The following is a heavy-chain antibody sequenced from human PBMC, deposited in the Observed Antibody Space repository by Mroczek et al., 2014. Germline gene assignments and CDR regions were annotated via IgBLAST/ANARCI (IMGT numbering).Heavy chain of an antibody. J-gene: IGHJ3*02. CDR2: IGTAGDT. V-gene: IGHV3-13*01. CDR3: ARSGLGSVCTNGVCSRSAFDI. D-gene: IGHD2-8*01. Sequence: VQLVQSGEAWYSLGGSLRLSCAASGFTFSSYDMHWVRQATGKGLEWVSAIGTAGDTYYPGSVKGRFTISRENAKNSLYLQMNSLRAGDTAVYYCARSGLGSVCTNGVCSRSAFDIWGQGTMVTVSS. CDR1: GFTFSSYD.